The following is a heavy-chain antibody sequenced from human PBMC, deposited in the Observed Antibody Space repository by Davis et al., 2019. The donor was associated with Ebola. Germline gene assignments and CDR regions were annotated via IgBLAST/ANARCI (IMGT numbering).Heavy chain of an antibody. Sequence: PGGSLRLSCAASGFTFSSYSMNWVRQAPGKGLEWVSSISSSSSYIYYADSVKGRFTISRDNAKNSLYLQMNSLRAEDTAVYYCARDRPGVDTTMGTPNYYYYYGMDVWGQGTTVTVSS. V-gene: IGHV3-21*01. CDR3: ARDRPGVDTTMGTPNYYYYYGMDV. J-gene: IGHJ6*02. CDR2: ISSSSSYI. CDR1: GFTFSSYS. D-gene: IGHD5-18*01.